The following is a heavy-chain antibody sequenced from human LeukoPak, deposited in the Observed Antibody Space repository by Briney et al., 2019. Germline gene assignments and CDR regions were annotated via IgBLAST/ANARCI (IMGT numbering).Heavy chain of an antibody. CDR3: ARDRIAAAGTYYDGMDV. J-gene: IGHJ6*02. Sequence: GGSLRLSCAASGFTFSRYWMSWVRQAPGKGLEWVANIKQDGSEKYYVDSVKGRFTISRDNAKNSLYLQMNSLRAEDTAVYYCARDRIAAAGTYYDGMDVWGQGTTVTVSS. CDR2: IKQDGSEK. CDR1: GFTFSRYW. D-gene: IGHD6-13*01. V-gene: IGHV3-7*01.